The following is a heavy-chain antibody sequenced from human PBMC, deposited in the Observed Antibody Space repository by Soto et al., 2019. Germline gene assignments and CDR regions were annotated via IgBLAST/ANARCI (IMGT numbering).Heavy chain of an antibody. CDR2: IYYSGST. D-gene: IGHD4-17*01. CDR3: AGRYGDYFDY. Sequence: SETLSLTCTVSGGSISSYYWSWIRQPPGKGLEWIGYIYYSGSTNYNPSLKSRVTISVDTSRNQFSLKLSSVTAADTAVYYCAGRYGDYFDYWGRGPLVTVSS. CDR1: GGSISSYY. J-gene: IGHJ4*02. V-gene: IGHV4-59*08.